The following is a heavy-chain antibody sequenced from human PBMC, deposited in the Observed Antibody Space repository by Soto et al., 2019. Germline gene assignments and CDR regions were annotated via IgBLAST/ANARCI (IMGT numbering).Heavy chain of an antibody. Sequence: QVQLVQSGGEAKKPGASVKVSCKASGYTFTIYGINWVRQAPGQGLEWMGWISPDNGNTNYAQKLQGRVTMTTDTSTCTAYMELRSLRSDDTAVYYCARALGYSGYAGMDVWGQGTTVTVSS. J-gene: IGHJ6*02. CDR3: ARALGYSGYAGMDV. V-gene: IGHV1-18*01. CDR2: ISPDNGNT. D-gene: IGHD5-12*01. CDR1: GYTFTIYG.